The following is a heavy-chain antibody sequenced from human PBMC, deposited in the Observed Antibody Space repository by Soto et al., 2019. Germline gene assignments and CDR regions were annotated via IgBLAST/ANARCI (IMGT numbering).Heavy chain of an antibody. D-gene: IGHD3-16*01. V-gene: IGHV4-30-2*01. CDR3: ARGPRSDYVWGSYDY. CDR2: IYHSGST. CDR1: GGSISSGGYS. J-gene: IGHJ4*02. Sequence: SETLSLTCAVSGGSISSGGYSWSWIRQPPGKGLEWIGYIYHSGSTYYNPSLKSRVTISVDRSKNQFSLKLSSVTAADTAVYYCARGPRSDYVWGSYDYWGQGTLVTVSS.